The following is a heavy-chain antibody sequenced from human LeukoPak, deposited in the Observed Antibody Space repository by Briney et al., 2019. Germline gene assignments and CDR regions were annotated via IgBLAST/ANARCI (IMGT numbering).Heavy chain of an antibody. Sequence: AGGSLRLSCAASGFTFSNAWMSWVRQAPGKGLEWVGRVKSKTDGGTTDYAAPVKGRFTISRDDSKNTLYLQMNSLKTEDTAVYYCTTHLGYCSDGSCYSGGQGTLVTVSS. CDR2: VKSKTDGGTT. D-gene: IGHD2-15*01. CDR1: GFTFSNAW. J-gene: IGHJ4*02. V-gene: IGHV3-15*01. CDR3: TTHLGYCSDGSCYS.